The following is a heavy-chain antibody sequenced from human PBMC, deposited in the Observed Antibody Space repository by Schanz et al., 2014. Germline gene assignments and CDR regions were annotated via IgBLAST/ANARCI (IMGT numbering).Heavy chain of an antibody. J-gene: IGHJ6*02. CDR2: ISGSGGST. D-gene: IGHD3-22*01. Sequence: EVQLVESGGGLVQPGGSLRLSCEASGFTLTSYALTWVRQAPGKGLEWVAGISGSGGSTDYADSVKGRFIIPRDNSKNTLYLQMNSLRAEDTAVYYCAKIRYDSSGYYLPYYGMDVGGQGTTVIVSS. CDR3: AKIRYDSSGYYLPYYGMDV. CDR1: GFTLTSYA. V-gene: IGHV3-23*04.